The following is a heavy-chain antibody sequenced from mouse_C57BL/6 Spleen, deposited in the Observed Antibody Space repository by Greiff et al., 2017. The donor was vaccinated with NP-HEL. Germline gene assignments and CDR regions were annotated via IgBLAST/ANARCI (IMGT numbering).Heavy chain of an antibody. CDR1: GYAFTNYL. Sequence: QVQLQQSGAELVRPGPSVKVSCKASGYAFTNYLIEWVKQRPGQGLEWIGVINPGSGGTNYNEKFKGKATLTADKSSSTAYMQLSSLTSEDSAVDFCARSSSGYGDYWGQGTTLTVSS. J-gene: IGHJ2*01. V-gene: IGHV1-54*01. CDR2: INPGSGGT. D-gene: IGHD3-2*02. CDR3: ARSSSGYGDY.